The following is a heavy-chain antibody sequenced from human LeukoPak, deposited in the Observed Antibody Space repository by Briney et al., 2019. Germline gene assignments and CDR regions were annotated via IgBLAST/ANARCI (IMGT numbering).Heavy chain of an antibody. CDR2: ISYDGSNK. Sequence: GGSLRLSCAASGFTFSSYAMHWVRQAPGKGLEWVAVISYDGSNKYYADSVKGRFTISRDNSKNTLYLQMNSLRAEDTAVYYCARGLTWIQLFYLDYWGQGTPVTVSS. D-gene: IGHD5-18*01. CDR3: ARGLTWIQLFYLDY. CDR1: GFTFSSYA. V-gene: IGHV3-30*04. J-gene: IGHJ4*02.